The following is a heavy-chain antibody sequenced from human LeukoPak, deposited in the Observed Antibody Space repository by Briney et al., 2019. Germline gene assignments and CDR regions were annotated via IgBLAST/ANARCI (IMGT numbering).Heavy chain of an antibody. CDR1: GFTFSVYS. Sequence: GGSLRLSCAASGFTFSVYSMNWVRQAPGKGLEWVSSISSSSSYIYYADSVKGRFTISRDNTKSSLYLQMHSLRAEDTAVYYCARDGTGIVYYYAMDVWGQGTTVTVSS. V-gene: IGHV3-21*01. D-gene: IGHD3/OR15-3a*01. J-gene: IGHJ6*02. CDR2: ISSSSSYI. CDR3: ARDGTGIVYYYAMDV.